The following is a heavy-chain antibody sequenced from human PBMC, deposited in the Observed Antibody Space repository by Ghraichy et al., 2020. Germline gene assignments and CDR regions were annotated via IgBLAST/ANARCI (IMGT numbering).Heavy chain of an antibody. V-gene: IGHV1-46*01. D-gene: IGHD2-15*01. J-gene: IGHJ6*02. CDR1: GYTFTSYY. Sequence: ASVKVSCKASGYTFTSYYMHWVRQAPGQGLEWMGIINPSGGSTSYAQKFQGGVTMTRDTSTSTVYMELSSLRSEDTAVYYCAREQSLGYCSGGSCYTKSYYGMDVWGQGTTVTVSS. CDR3: AREQSLGYCSGGSCYTKSYYGMDV. CDR2: INPSGGST.